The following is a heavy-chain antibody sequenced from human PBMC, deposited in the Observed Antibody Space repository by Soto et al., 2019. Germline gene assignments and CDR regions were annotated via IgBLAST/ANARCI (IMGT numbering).Heavy chain of an antibody. CDR3: ASSQRGYSGYDPTGFDY. J-gene: IGHJ4*02. CDR2: INHSGST. V-gene: IGHV4-34*01. Sequence: SETLSLTCAVYGGSFSGYYWSWIRQPPGKGLEWIGEINHSGSTNYNPSLKSRVTISVDTSKNQFSLKLSSVTAADTAVYYCASSQRGYSGYDPTGFDYWGQGTLVTVSS. CDR1: GGSFSGYY. D-gene: IGHD5-12*01.